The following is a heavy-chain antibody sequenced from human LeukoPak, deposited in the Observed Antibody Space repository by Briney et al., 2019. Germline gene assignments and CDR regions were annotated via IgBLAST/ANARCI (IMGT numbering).Heavy chain of an antibody. CDR3: ATLRYFDWLFQNWFDP. Sequence: SETLSLTCSVSGGSISSYYWSWIRQPPGKGLEWIGYIYFTGSTNYNPSLKSRVTISIDTSKNQFSLKLRSVTAADTAVYYCATLRYFDWLFQNWFDPWGQGTLVTVSS. D-gene: IGHD3-9*01. J-gene: IGHJ5*02. CDR1: GGSISSYY. CDR2: IYFTGST. V-gene: IGHV4-59*01.